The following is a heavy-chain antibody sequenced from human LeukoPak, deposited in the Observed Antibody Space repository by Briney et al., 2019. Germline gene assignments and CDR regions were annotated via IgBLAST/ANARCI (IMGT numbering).Heavy chain of an antibody. V-gene: IGHV4-59*01. CDR1: GGSISSYY. D-gene: IGHD6-13*01. Sequence: PSETLSLTCTVSGGSISSYYWSWIRQPPGKGLEWIGYIYYSGSTNYNPSLKSRVTISVDTSKNQFPLKLSSVTAADTAVYYCARDGDSSSWAFDYWGQGTLVTVSS. J-gene: IGHJ4*02. CDR3: ARDGDSSSWAFDY. CDR2: IYYSGST.